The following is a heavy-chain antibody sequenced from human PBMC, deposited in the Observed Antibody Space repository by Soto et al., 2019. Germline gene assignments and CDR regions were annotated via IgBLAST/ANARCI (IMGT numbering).Heavy chain of an antibody. V-gene: IGHV1-46*01. CDR2: INPHGGST. CDR1: GDTFTSYY. Sequence: ASVKVSCKAPGDTFTSYYLNWVRQAPGQWLEWMGVINPHGGSTKYAQKFQGRLTMTRDTSMSTVYMELSSLRSDDTAIYYCARSSGGNFGIIIEGSNWFDPWGQGTLVTVSS. D-gene: IGHD3-3*01. CDR3: ARSSGGNFGIIIEGSNWFDP. J-gene: IGHJ5*02.